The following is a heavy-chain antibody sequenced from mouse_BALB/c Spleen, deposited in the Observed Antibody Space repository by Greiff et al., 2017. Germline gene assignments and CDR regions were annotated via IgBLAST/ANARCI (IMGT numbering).Heavy chain of an antibody. D-gene: IGHD2-1*01. V-gene: IGHV1-66*01. CDR1: GYSLTSYY. J-gene: IGHJ3*01. CDR3: ARGEDGNSKFDY. CDR2: IFPGSGNT. Sequence: QVQLKQSGPELVKPGASVKISCKASGYSLTSYYIHWVKQRPGQGLEWIGWIFPGSGNTKYNEKIKGKATLTASTTSSTAYMQLSSLTYEDSAVCFRARGEDGNSKFDYWGQGTLVTVSA.